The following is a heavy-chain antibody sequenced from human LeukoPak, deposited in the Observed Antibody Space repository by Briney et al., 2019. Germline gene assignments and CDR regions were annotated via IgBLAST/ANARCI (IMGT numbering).Heavy chain of an antibody. Sequence: GGSLGLSCAASGFTFSTYWMHWVRQAPGKGLVWGSRINTDGSNTAYADSVKGRFTISRDNSKNTLYLQMNSLRAEDTAVYYCAKVLGRGYSYGFFADYWGQGTLVTVSS. CDR3: AKVLGRGYSYGFFADY. D-gene: IGHD5-18*01. V-gene: IGHV3-74*01. J-gene: IGHJ4*02. CDR2: INTDGSNT. CDR1: GFTFSTYW.